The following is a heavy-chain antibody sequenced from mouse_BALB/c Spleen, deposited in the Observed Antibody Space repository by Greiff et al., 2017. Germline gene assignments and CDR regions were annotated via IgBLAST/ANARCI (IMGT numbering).Heavy chain of an antibody. J-gene: IGHJ2*01. CDR2: IDPETGGT. CDR3: TKVFITTATDY. Sequence: QVQLQQSGAELVRPGASVTLSCKASGYTFTDYEMHWVKQTPVHGLEWIGAIDPETGGTAYNQKFKGKATLTADKSSSTAYMELRSLTSEDSAVYYCTKVFITTATDYWGQGTTLTVSS. D-gene: IGHD1-2*01. V-gene: IGHV1-15*01. CDR1: GYTFTDYE.